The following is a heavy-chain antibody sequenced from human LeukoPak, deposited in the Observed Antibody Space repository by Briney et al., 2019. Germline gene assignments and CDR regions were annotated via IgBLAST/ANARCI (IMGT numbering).Heavy chain of an antibody. D-gene: IGHD5-18*01. CDR2: IYYSGST. CDR1: GGSISSYY. V-gene: IGHV4-59*01. Sequence: SETLSLTCTVSGGSISSYYWSWIRQPPGKGLEWIGYIYYSGSTNYNPSLKSRVTISVDTSKNQFSLKLSSATAADTAVYYCASSRTAMANDAFDIWGQGTMVTVSS. J-gene: IGHJ3*02. CDR3: ASSRTAMANDAFDI.